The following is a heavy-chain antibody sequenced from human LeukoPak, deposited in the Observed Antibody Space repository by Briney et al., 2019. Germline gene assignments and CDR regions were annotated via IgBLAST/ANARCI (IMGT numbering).Heavy chain of an antibody. CDR2: IIVSCAT. CDR3: AKGSVGNADFAS. CDR1: GFTFSSFS. J-gene: IGHJ4*02. Sequence: GGSLRLSCAASGFTFSSFSMTRVRQAPGKGLEWVSSIIVSCATYYADSVKGRFTISRDSFRGMLFLQMDSLRVEDTAVYFCAKGSVGNADFASWGQGALVTVSS. D-gene: IGHD6-25*01. V-gene: IGHV3-23*01.